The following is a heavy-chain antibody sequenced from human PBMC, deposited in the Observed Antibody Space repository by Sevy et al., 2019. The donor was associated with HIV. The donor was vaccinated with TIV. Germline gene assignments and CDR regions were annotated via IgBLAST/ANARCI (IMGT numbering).Heavy chain of an antibody. CDR2: ISYDGSNK. CDR3: ARDRQGYYMDV. CDR1: GFTFSSYA. J-gene: IGHJ6*03. Sequence: GGSLRLSCAASGFTFSSYAMHWVRQAPGKGLEWVAVISYDGSNKYYADSVKGRFTISRDNSKNTLYLQMNSLRAEDTAVYYCARDRQGYYMDVWGNGTTVTVSS. V-gene: IGHV3-30-3*01.